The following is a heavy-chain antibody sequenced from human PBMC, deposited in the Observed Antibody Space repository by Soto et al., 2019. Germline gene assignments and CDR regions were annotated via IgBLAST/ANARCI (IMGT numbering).Heavy chain of an antibody. D-gene: IGHD2-15*01. CDR2: ISYSGST. CDR1: GGSIGSGGHS. CDR3: ATMGTPATGLYYFDY. V-gene: IGHV4-30-4*01. J-gene: IGHJ4*02. Sequence: SETLSLTCAVSGGSIGSGGHSWSWIRQPPGKGLEWIGFISYSGSTYYNLSLKSRVTISVDTSKNQFSLNLSFVTAADTAVYYCATMGTPATGLYYFDYWGQGTLVTVSS.